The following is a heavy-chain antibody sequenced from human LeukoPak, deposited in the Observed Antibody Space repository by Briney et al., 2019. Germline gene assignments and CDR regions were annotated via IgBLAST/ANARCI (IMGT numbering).Heavy chain of an antibody. CDR3: ARVSLLLWFGELLSWFDP. D-gene: IGHD3-10*01. Sequence: GGSLRLSCAASGFTFSSYWMSWVRQAPGKGLERVANIKQDGSEKYYVDSVKGRFTISRDNAKNSLYLQMNSLRAEDTAVYYCARVSLLLWFGELLSWFDPWGQGTLVTVSS. CDR2: IKQDGSEK. V-gene: IGHV3-7*03. CDR1: GFTFSSYW. J-gene: IGHJ5*02.